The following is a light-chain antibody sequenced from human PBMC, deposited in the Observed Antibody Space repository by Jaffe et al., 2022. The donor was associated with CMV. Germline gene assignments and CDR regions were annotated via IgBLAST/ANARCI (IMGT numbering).Light chain of an antibody. CDR1: NIGSKS. V-gene: IGLV3-21*04. CDR3: QVGDVV. CDR2: YDS. J-gene: IGLJ2*01. Sequence: SYVLTQPPSVSVAPGKTARITCGGNNIGSKSVHWYQQKPGQAPVLVIYYDSDRPSGIPERFSGSNSGNTATLTISRVEAGDEADYYCQVGDVVFGGGTKLTVL.